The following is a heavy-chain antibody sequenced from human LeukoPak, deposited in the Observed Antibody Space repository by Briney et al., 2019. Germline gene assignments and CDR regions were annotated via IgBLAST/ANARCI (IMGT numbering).Heavy chain of an antibody. V-gene: IGHV3-7*01. CDR2: IKQEGSER. Sequence: GGSLRLSCGASGFTMSRYWMRWVRQAPGKGLEGVANIKQEGSERTYVDSVKVRFTISRDNAKNSLYLQMNSLRVEDTAMYYCARDGGTDWYDPWGQGTLVTVSS. CDR3: ARDGGTDWYDP. J-gene: IGHJ5*02. D-gene: IGHD1-1*01. CDR1: GFTMSRYW.